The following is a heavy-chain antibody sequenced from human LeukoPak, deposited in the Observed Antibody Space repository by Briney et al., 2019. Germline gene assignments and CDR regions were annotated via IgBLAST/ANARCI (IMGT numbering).Heavy chain of an antibody. CDR1: GFTFSNYG. J-gene: IGHJ6*03. V-gene: IGHV3-23*01. CDR2: ISGSGGST. Sequence: PGGSLRLSCAASGFTFSNYGMSWVRQAPGKGLEWVSVISGSGGSTYYADSVKGRFTISRDNSKNTLYLQMNSLRAEDTAVYYCARVPSWKGYMDVWGKGTTVTVSS. D-gene: IGHD1-1*01. CDR3: ARVPSWKGYMDV.